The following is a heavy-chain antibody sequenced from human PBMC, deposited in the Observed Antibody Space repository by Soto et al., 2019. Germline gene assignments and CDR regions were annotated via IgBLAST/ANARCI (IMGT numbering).Heavy chain of an antibody. CDR3: AREGNGPLWFGELTFDY. D-gene: IGHD3-10*01. V-gene: IGHV3-7*01. CDR1: GFTFSSYW. J-gene: IGHJ4*02. Sequence: EVQLVESGGGLVQPGGSLRLSCAASGFTFSSYWMSWVRQAPGKGLEWVANIKQDGSEKYYVDSVKGRFTISIDNAKNSLYRQMNSLRAEDTAVYYCAREGNGPLWFGELTFDYWGQGTLVTVSS. CDR2: IKQDGSEK.